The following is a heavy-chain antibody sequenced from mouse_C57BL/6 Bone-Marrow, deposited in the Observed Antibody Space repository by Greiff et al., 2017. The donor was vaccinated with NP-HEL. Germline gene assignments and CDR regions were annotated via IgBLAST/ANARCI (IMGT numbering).Heavy chain of an antibody. V-gene: IGHV10-1*01. D-gene: IGHD1-1*01. CDR1: GFSFNTYA. J-gene: IGHJ1*03. CDR2: IRSKSNNYAT. Sequence: EVQGVESGGGLVQPKGSLKLSCAASGFSFNTYAMNWVRQAPGKGLEWVARIRSKSNNYATYYADSVKDRFTISRDDSESMLYLQMNNLKTEDTAMYYCVRHHYYGSSPWYFDVWGTGTTVTVSS. CDR3: VRHHYYGSSPWYFDV.